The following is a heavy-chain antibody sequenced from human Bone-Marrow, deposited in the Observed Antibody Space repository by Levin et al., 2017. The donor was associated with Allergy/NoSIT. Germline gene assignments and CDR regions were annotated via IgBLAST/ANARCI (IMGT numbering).Heavy chain of an antibody. V-gene: IGHV3-33*01. CDR1: GFTFRGYG. Sequence: SCAASGFTFRGYGFHWVRQAPGKGLEWVAVIWLDGRSQHYADSVKGRFTISRDNSQNTLWLQMNSLRAEDTAIYYCAREGLFMVRVFDYWGRGTLVTVSS. CDR3: AREGLFMVRVFDY. CDR2: IWLDGRSQ. D-gene: IGHD3-10*01. J-gene: IGHJ4*02.